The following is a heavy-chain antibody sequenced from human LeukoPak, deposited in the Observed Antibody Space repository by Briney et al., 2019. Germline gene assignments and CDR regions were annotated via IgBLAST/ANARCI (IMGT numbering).Heavy chain of an antibody. V-gene: IGHV3-7*04. CDR1: GFTLSNYW. D-gene: IGHD3-22*01. CDR2: IKQDGSEK. J-gene: IGHJ4*02. CDR3: ARRYYDSSGYDY. Sequence: GGSLRLSCATSGFTLSNYWMSWVRQAPGKGLELVANIKQDGSEKYYVDSVKGRFTVSRDNAKNSLYLQMNNLRAEDTAVYYCARRYYDSSGYDYWGQGTLVTVSS.